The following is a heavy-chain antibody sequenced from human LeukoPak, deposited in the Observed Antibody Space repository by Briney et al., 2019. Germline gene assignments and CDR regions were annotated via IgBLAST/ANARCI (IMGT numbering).Heavy chain of an antibody. J-gene: IGHJ4*02. CDR3: AHYGSGSYYRDY. CDR1: GLRFSDFW. CDR2: IRGDGYDT. D-gene: IGHD3-10*01. V-gene: IGHV3-74*01. Sequence: GGSLRLSCTASGLRFSDFWMHWVRQAPGKGLVWVSRIRGDGYDTNYADSVKGRFTISRDNAQNTLYLQMNSLRAEDTAVYYCAHYGSGSYYRDYWGQGTLVTVSS.